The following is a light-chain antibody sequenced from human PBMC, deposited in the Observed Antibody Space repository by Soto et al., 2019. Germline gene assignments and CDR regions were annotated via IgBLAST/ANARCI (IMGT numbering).Light chain of an antibody. Sequence: DIQMTQSPSSVSASVGDRVTITCRASQGISSWLVWYQQKPGKAPNLLIHTASSLQSGVPSRFSGSGSGTDFTLTISSLQPEDFATYYCQQANRFPLTFGGGTKVEIK. CDR1: QGISSW. V-gene: IGKV1-12*01. CDR3: QQANRFPLT. J-gene: IGKJ4*01. CDR2: TAS.